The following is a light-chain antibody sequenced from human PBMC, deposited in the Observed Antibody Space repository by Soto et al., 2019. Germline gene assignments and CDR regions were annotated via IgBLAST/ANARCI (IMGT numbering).Light chain of an antibody. Sequence: EIVLTQSPGTLSLSPGERATLSCRASQSVRSSFLAWYQQKPGQAPSLLIYGASTRAPGIPDRFSGGGSGTDFTLTISRLEPEDLEVYYCPQYGISPRTFGQGTKLEIK. CDR1: QSVRSSF. CDR2: GAS. J-gene: IGKJ2*01. V-gene: IGKV3-20*01. CDR3: PQYGISPRT.